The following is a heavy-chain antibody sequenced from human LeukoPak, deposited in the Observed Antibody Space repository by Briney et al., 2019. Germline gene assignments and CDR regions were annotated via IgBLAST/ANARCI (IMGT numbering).Heavy chain of an antibody. Sequence: GGSLRLSCAASGFSFSSYSMNWVRQAPGKGLEWVSYISSSSSTIYYADSVKGRFTISRDNAENSLYLQMNSLRDEDTAVYYCATDTVMVYDYWGQGTLVTVSS. CDR1: GFSFSSYS. CDR3: ATDTVMVYDY. J-gene: IGHJ4*02. V-gene: IGHV3-48*02. CDR2: ISSSSSTI. D-gene: IGHD5-18*01.